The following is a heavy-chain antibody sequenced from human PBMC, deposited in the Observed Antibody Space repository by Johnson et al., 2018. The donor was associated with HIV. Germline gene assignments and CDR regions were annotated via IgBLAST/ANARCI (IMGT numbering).Heavy chain of an antibody. V-gene: IGHV3-30*02. CDR1: GFTFSSYG. CDR2: IRYDGSNK. J-gene: IGHJ3*02. D-gene: IGHD6-6*01. Sequence: VQVVESGGNLVKPGGSLRLSCAASGFTFSSYGMHWVRQAPGKGLEWVAFIRYDGSNKYYADSVKGRFTISRDNSKNTLYLQMNSLRAEDTAVYYCAKGFYSSSSSDAFDIWGQGTMVTVSS. CDR3: AKGFYSSSSSDAFDI.